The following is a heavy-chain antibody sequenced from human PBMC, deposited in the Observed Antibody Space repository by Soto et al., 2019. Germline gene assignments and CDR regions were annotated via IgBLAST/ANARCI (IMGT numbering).Heavy chain of an antibody. CDR3: AREGDCPNRVCSRPVDY. Sequence: XGSLRLSCASSVFTFSSYSMNCVRQSPGKWLEWVSSISSSSSYIYYADSVKGRFTISRDNAKNSLYLQMNSLRAEDTAVYYCAREGDCPNRVCSRPVDYWGQGTLVNVS. J-gene: IGHJ4*02. CDR1: VFTFSSYS. CDR2: ISSSSSYI. D-gene: IGHD2-8*01. V-gene: IGHV3-21*01.